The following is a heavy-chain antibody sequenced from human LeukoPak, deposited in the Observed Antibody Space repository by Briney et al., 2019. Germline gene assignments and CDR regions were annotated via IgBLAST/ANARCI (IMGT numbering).Heavy chain of an antibody. V-gene: IGHV4-59*01. CDR1: GGSISSYY. Sequence: PPETLSLTCTVSGGSISSYYWSWIRQPPGKGLEWIGYIYYSGSTNYNPSLKSRVTISVDTSKNQFSLKLSSVTAADTAVYYCARSWKQGSSSGLYYYYYMDVWGKGATVGVSS. CDR2: IYYSGST. D-gene: IGHD6-6*01. J-gene: IGHJ6*03. CDR3: ARSWKQGSSSGLYYYYYMDV.